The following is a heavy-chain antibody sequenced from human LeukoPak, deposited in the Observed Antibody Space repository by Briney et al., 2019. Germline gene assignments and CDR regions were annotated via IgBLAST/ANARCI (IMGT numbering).Heavy chain of an antibody. CDR3: ARDGSYSYTGEIYSY. CDR2: ISSSSSYI. D-gene: IGHD5-18*01. CDR1: GFTFSSYS. J-gene: IGHJ4*02. V-gene: IGHV3-21*01. Sequence: GGSLRLSCAASGFTFSSYSMNWVRQAPGKGLEWVSSISSSSSYIYYADSVKGRFTISRDNAKNSLYLQMNSLRAEDTAVYYCARDGSYSYTGEIYSYWGQGTLVTVSS.